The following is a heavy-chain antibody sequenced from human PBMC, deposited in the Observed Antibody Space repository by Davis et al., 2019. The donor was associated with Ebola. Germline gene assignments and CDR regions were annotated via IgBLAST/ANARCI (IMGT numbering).Heavy chain of an antibody. CDR2: INPNSGGT. Sequence: ASVKVSCKASGGTFSSYAISWVRQAPGQGLEWMGWINPNSGGTNYAQKFQGWVTMTRDTSISTAYMELSRLRSDDTAVYYCARGNRAVAGPSFYYYYGMDVWGQGTTVTVSS. J-gene: IGHJ6*02. D-gene: IGHD6-19*01. V-gene: IGHV1-2*04. CDR3: ARGNRAVAGPSFYYYYGMDV. CDR1: GGTFSSYA.